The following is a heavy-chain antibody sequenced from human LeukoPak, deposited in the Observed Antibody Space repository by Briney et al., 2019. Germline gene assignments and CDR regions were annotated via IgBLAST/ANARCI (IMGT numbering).Heavy chain of an antibody. J-gene: IGHJ4*02. CDR3: ASIPGEGFDY. D-gene: IGHD3-16*01. CDR2: ISSSSGYI. Sequence: GGSLRLPCAASGFTFSSYSMNWVRQAPGKGLEWVSSISSSSGYIYYADSVKGRFTISRDNAKNSLYLQMNSLRAEDTAVYYCASIPGEGFDYWGQGTLVTVSS. V-gene: IGHV3-21*01. CDR1: GFTFSSYS.